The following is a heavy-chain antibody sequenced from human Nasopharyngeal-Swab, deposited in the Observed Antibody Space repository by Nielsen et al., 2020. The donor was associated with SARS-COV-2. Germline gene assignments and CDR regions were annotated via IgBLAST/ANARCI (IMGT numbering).Heavy chain of an antibody. D-gene: IGHD3-9*01. V-gene: IGHV4-34*01. CDR3: ARGRLRYFDWLPRGGYWFDP. CDR2: INHSGST. CDR1: GGSFSGYY. J-gene: IGHJ5*02. Sequence: SETLSLTCAVYGGSFSGYYWSWIRQPPGKRLEWIGEINHSGSTNYNPSLKSRVTISVDTSKNQFSLKLSSVTAADTAVYYCARGRLRYFDWLPRGGYWFDPWGQGTLVTVSS.